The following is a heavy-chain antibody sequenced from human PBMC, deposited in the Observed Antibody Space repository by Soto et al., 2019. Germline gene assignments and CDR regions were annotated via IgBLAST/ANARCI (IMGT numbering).Heavy chain of an antibody. Sequence: GASVKVSCKASGYTFSGFYMHWVRQAPGQGLEWMGWINPNSGGTKSAEKFQGRVTMTRDTSISTAYMELSRLTSDDTAVYYCASEAVTGTAGLDFWGQGPQVTVSS. CDR3: ASEAVTGTAGLDF. V-gene: IGHV1-2*02. D-gene: IGHD6-19*01. CDR2: INPNSGGT. CDR1: GYTFSGFY. J-gene: IGHJ4*02.